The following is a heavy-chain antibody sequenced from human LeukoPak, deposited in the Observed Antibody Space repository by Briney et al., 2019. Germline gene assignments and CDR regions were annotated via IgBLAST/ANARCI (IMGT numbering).Heavy chain of an antibody. CDR1: GGSISSSSCY. CDR3: ARIVSSSWFDY. J-gene: IGHJ4*02. V-gene: IGHV4-39*01. D-gene: IGHD6-13*01. Sequence: SETLSLTCTVSGGSISSSSCYWGWIRQPPGKGLEWIGSIYYSGSTYYNPSLKSRVTISVDTSKNQFSLKLSSVTAADTAVYYCARIVSSSWFDYWGQGTLVTVSS. CDR2: IYYSGST.